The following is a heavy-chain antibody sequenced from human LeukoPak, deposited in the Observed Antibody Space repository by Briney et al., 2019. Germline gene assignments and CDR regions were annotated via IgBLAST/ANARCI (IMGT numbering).Heavy chain of an antibody. CDR2: ISGSAGST. D-gene: IGHD1-1*01. CDR1: GFTFSSYA. Sequence: PGGSLRLSCAASGFTFSSYAMSWVRQAPGKGLEWVSAISGSAGSTYYADSVKGRFTISRDNSKNTLYLQMNSLRAEDTAVYYCAKDRQLLRVTTFDYWGQGTLVTVSS. J-gene: IGHJ4*02. V-gene: IGHV3-23*01. CDR3: AKDRQLLRVTTFDY.